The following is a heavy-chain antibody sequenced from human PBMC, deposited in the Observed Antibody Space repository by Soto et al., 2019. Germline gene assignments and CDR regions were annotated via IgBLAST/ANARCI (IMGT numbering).Heavy chain of an antibody. J-gene: IGHJ6*02. V-gene: IGHV1-69*06. Sequence: QVQLVQSGAEVKKPGSSVKVSCKASGGTFSSYAISWVRQAPGQGLEWMGGIIPIFGTANYAQKFQGRVVITADKSTSTDYMELSSLRSEGTAVYYCAREGRFDYGGGTGYYYGMDVWGQGTTVTVSS. D-gene: IGHD4-17*01. CDR3: AREGRFDYGGGTGYYYGMDV. CDR1: GGTFSSYA. CDR2: IIPIFGTA.